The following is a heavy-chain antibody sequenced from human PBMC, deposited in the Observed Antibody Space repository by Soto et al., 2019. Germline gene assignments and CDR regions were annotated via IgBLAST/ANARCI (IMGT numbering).Heavy chain of an antibody. V-gene: IGHV4-34*01. Sequence: SETLSLTCAVYGGSFSGYYWSWIRQPPGKGLEWIGEINHSGSTNYNPSLKSRVTISVDTSKNQFSLKLSSVTAADTAVYYCARGRAFDCSGGSCYIVGWFDPWGQGTLVTVSS. CDR3: ARGRAFDCSGGSCYIVGWFDP. D-gene: IGHD2-15*01. CDR1: GGSFSGYY. CDR2: INHSGST. J-gene: IGHJ5*02.